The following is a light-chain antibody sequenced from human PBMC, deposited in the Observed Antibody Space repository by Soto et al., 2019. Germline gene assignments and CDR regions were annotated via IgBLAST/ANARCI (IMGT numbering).Light chain of an antibody. J-gene: IGLJ1*01. V-gene: IGLV2-14*03. CDR3: SSHATRNTRV. Sequence: QSALTQPASVSGSPGHSITISRTGTSSDVGAYDFVSWYQQHPDKAPKLMIYEVRGRPSGVSNRFSGSKSFNTATLTISGLQAEDEADYYCSSHATRNTRVFGTGTKVTVL. CDR2: EVR. CDR1: SSDVGAYDF.